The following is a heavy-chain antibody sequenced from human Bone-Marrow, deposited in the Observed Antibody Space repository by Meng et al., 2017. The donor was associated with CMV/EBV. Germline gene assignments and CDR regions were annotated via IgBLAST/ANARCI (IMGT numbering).Heavy chain of an antibody. CDR3: ARETRWNYVDY. J-gene: IGHJ4*02. Sequence: SGTLSLTCTVSGGSISSYYWSWIGKPPGKGLEWIGYIYYSGSTNYNPSLKSRVTISVDTSKNQFSLKLSSVTAADTAVYYCARETRWNYVDYWGQGTLVTGSS. CDR2: IYYSGST. V-gene: IGHV4-59*01. CDR1: GGSISSYY. D-gene: IGHD3-3*01.